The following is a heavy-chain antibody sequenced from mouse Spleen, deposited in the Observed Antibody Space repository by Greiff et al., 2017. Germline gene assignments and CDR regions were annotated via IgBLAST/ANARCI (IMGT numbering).Heavy chain of an antibody. CDR2: IDPANGNT. Sequence: EVMLVESGAELVKPGASVKLSCTASSFNIKDTYMHWVKQRPEQGLEWIGRIDPANGNTKYDPKFQGKATITADTSSNTAYLQLSSLTSEDTAVYYCARDYGSSWGWFAYWGQGTLVTVSA. CDR3: ARDYGSSWGWFAY. V-gene: IGHV14-3*02. D-gene: IGHD1-1*01. J-gene: IGHJ3*01. CDR1: SFNIKDTY.